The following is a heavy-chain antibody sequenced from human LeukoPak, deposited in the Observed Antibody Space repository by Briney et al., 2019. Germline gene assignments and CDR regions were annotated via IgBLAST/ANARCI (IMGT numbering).Heavy chain of an antibody. D-gene: IGHD3-16*01. CDR3: ARIAGDNSLDS. V-gene: IGHV4-39*07. Sequence: PSETLSLTCTVSGGSISTSALSWGWIRRPPGTGLEWIGSIFYSGITNYNPSLKSRVTISLDTSKNQLSLKLSPVTAADTAMYYCARIAGDNSLDSWGQGTLVTVSS. J-gene: IGHJ4*02. CDR2: IFYSGIT. CDR1: GGSISTSALS.